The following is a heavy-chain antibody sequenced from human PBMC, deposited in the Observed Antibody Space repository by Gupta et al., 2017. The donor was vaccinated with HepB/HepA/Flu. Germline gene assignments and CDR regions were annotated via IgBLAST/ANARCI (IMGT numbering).Heavy chain of an antibody. D-gene: IGHD6-6*01. Sequence: QVQLVESGGGVVQPGRSLRLSCEASGFTFTNYGMHWVRQAPGKGLEWVAVVSYDGSNKYYVDSVKGRFTISRDNSKNTLYLQMNSLRTEDTAVYYCAKAAYSRSGNFDYWGQGTLVTVSS. CDR3: AKAAYSRSGNFDY. CDR1: GFTFTNYG. V-gene: IGHV3-30*18. J-gene: IGHJ4*02. CDR2: VSYDGSNK.